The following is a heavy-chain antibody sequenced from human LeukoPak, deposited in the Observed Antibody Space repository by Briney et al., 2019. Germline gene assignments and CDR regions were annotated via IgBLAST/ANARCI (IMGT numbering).Heavy chain of an antibody. CDR3: AREPVVPAAILSFWFDP. CDR2: ISAYNGNT. J-gene: IGHJ5*02. D-gene: IGHD2-2*01. V-gene: IGHV1-18*01. CDR1: GYTFTSYG. Sequence: ASVKVSCKASGYTFTSYGISWVRQAPGQGLEWMGWISAYNGNTNYAQKFQGRVTITADKSTSTAYMELSSLRSEDTAVYYCAREPVVPAAILSFWFDPWGQGTLVTVSS.